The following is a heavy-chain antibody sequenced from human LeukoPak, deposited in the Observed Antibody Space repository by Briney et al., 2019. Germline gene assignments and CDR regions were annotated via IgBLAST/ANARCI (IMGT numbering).Heavy chain of an antibody. Sequence: PSETLSLTCTVSGGSISSGGYYWSWIRQPPGKGLEWIGYIYHSGSTYYNPSLKSRVTISVDRSKNQFSLKLSSVTAADTAVYYCARSNILWSTRDPSDYWGQGTLVTVSS. V-gene: IGHV4-30-2*01. CDR1: GGSISSGGYY. D-gene: IGHD2/OR15-2a*01. CDR2: IYHSGST. CDR3: ARSNILWSTRDPSDY. J-gene: IGHJ4*02.